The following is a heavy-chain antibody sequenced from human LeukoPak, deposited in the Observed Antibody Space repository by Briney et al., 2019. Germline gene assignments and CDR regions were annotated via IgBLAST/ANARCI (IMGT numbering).Heavy chain of an antibody. J-gene: IGHJ3*02. Sequence: SVKVSCKASGYTFTSYGISWVRQAPGQGLEWMGGIIPIFGTPNYAQKFQGRVTITADESTNTAYMDLSSLRSEDTALYYCAIGYGSGSYFLVTDAFDIWGQGTMVTVSS. V-gene: IGHV1-69*13. CDR3: AIGYGSGSYFLVTDAFDI. D-gene: IGHD3-10*01. CDR2: IIPIFGTP. CDR1: GYTFTSYG.